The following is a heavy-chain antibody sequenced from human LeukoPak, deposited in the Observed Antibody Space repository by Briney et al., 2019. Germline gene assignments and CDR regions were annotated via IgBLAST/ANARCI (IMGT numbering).Heavy chain of an antibody. Sequence: GGSLRLSCAASGFTFSSYGVHWVRQAPGNGLEWLAYIRHDRSNKYYADCVKGRFTISRDNSKNTVYLQMNSLRAEDSALYYCAKDESHSSSYYYGFADYWGQGTLVTVSS. CDR1: GFTFSSYG. CDR2: IRHDRSNK. D-gene: IGHD6-13*01. V-gene: IGHV3-30*02. CDR3: AKDESHSSSYYYGFADY. J-gene: IGHJ4*02.